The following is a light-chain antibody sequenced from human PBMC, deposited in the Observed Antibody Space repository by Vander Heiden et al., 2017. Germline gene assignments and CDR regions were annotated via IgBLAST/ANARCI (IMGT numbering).Light chain of an antibody. CDR3: VAWDDSLDGVV. CDR1: SSNIGSNT. J-gene: IGLJ2*01. V-gene: IGLV1-44*01. Sequence: QSVLTQPPSASGTPGQRVTIPCSGVSSNIGSNTVTWYRQLPGTAPKLLIYSDNQRPSGVPDRFSGSKSGTSASLAISGLQSEDEADYFCVAWDDSLDGVVFGGGTKLTVL. CDR2: SDN.